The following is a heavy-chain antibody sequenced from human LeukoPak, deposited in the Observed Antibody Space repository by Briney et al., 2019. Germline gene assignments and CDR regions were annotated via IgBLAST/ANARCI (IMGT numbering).Heavy chain of an antibody. J-gene: IGHJ4*02. CDR2: IIPIFGTA. CDR3: ARGSGRGYSGDFDY. Sequence: SVKVSCKASGGTFSSYAISWVRQAPGQGLEWMGRIIPIFGTANYAQKFQGRVTITTDESTSTAYMELRSLRSDDTAVYYCARGSGRGYSGDFDYWGQGTLVTVSS. V-gene: IGHV1-69*05. CDR1: GGTFSSYA. D-gene: IGHD5-12*01.